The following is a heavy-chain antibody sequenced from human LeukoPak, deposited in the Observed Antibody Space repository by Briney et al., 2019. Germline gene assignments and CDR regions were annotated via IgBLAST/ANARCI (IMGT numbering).Heavy chain of an antibody. D-gene: IGHD3-16*02. V-gene: IGHV3-30*03. Sequence: GGSLRLSWAVSGFTFSAYGMHWVRQAPDKGLEWVALISYDGNKKDYSDSVKGRFTISRDNSKNTLYLQMNSLRAEDTAVYYCARADYDYVWGSYRGGGYFDYWGQGTLVTVSS. CDR2: ISYDGNKK. CDR3: ARADYDYVWGSYRGGGYFDY. J-gene: IGHJ4*02. CDR1: GFTFSAYG.